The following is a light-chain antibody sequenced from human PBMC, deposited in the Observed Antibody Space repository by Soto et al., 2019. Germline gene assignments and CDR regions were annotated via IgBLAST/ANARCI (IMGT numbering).Light chain of an antibody. CDR3: SSHTLSSALQV. CDR2: DVT. J-gene: IGLJ1*01. Sequence: QSALTQPASVSGSPGQSITISCTGTSNDIGLYDYVSWYQGHPGKAPRLIIYDVTHRPSGVSSRFSGSKSGNTASLTISGLQAEDEADYYCSSHTLSSALQVFGTGTKLTVL. CDR1: SNDIGLYDY. V-gene: IGLV2-14*01.